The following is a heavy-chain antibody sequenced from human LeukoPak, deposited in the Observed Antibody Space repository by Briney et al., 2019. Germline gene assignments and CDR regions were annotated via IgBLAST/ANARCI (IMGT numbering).Heavy chain of an antibody. J-gene: IGHJ4*02. Sequence: GGSLRLSCAASGFTFSSYGMHWVRQAPGKGLEWVAGVWFDGSKKSYADSVKGRFTISRDSSKNTLSLQMNSLRSEDTAVYYCARGYGNSGYNYFDCWGQGTLLTVSS. CDR1: GFTFSSYG. D-gene: IGHD2/OR15-2a*01. V-gene: IGHV3-33*01. CDR3: ARGYGNSGYNYFDC. CDR2: VWFDGSKK.